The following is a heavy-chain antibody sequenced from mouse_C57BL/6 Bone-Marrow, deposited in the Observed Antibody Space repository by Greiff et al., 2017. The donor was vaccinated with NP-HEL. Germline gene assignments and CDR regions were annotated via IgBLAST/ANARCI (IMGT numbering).Heavy chain of an antibody. CDR2: ISDGGSYT. D-gene: IGHD1-1*01. V-gene: IGHV5-4*03. J-gene: IGHJ3*01. Sequence: EVKVVESGGGLVKPGGSLKLSCAASGFTFSSYAMSWVRQTPEKRLEWVATISDGGSYTYYPDNVKGRFTISRDNAKNNLYLQMSHLKSEDTAMYYCARGLYYYGPPWFAYCGQGTRVTVAA. CDR3: ARGLYYYGPPWFAY. CDR1: GFTFSSYA.